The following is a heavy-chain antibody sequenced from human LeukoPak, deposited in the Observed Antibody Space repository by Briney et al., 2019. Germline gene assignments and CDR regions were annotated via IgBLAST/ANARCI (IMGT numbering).Heavy chain of an antibody. V-gene: IGHV3-53*01. CDR1: GFTVSSNY. Sequence: GGSLRLSCAASGFTVSSNYMTWVRQAPGKGLEWVSVIYSGGSTYYADSVRGRFIISRDNSKNTLYLQMNSLRVEDTAVYYCARDGVRASDAFDVWGRGTKVTVS. CDR2: IYSGGST. CDR3: ARDGVRASDAFDV. J-gene: IGHJ3*01. D-gene: IGHD1-26*01.